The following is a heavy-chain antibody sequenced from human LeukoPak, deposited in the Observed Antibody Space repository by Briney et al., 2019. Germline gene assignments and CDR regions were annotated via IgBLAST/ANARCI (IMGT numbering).Heavy chain of an antibody. CDR2: IYYSGST. V-gene: IGHV4-59*01. D-gene: IGHD3-10*01. J-gene: IGHJ4*02. CDR3: ARANYGSGSYYGFDY. CDR1: GGSISSYY. Sequence: KSSGTLSLTCTVSGGSISSYYWSWIRQPPGKGLEWIGYIYYSGSTNYNPSLKSRVTISVDTSKNQFSLKLSSVTAADTAVYYCARANYGSGSYYGFDYWGQGTLVTVSS.